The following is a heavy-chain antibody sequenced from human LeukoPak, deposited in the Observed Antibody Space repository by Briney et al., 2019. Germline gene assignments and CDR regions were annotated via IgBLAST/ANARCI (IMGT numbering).Heavy chain of an antibody. J-gene: IGHJ6*03. CDR2: VSFDGITE. Sequence: GGSLRLSCTASEFIFTNYSMHGVRQAPGKGLEWLAVVSFDGITEYYTDSVKGRFTISRDNSKNTLYLQMNSLRAEDTAVYYCARDPGWYYMDVWGKGTTVTVSS. CDR3: ARDPGWYYMDV. D-gene: IGHD6-19*01. V-gene: IGHV3-30*14. CDR1: EFIFTNYS.